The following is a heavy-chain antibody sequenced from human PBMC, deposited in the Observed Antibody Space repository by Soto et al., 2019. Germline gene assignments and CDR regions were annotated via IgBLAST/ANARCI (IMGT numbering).Heavy chain of an antibody. J-gene: IGHJ4*02. Sequence: PSETLSLTCAVYGGSFSGYYWSWIRQPPGKGLEWIGEINHSGSTNYNPSLKSRVTISVDTSKNQFSLKLSSVTAADTAVYYCARVFYGDRNAYWGQGTLVTVSS. CDR1: GGSFSGYY. CDR3: ARVFYGDRNAY. V-gene: IGHV4-34*01. CDR2: INHSGST. D-gene: IGHD4-17*01.